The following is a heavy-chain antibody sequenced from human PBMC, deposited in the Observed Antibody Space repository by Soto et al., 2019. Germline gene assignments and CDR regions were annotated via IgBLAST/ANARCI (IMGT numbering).Heavy chain of an antibody. D-gene: IGHD6-6*01. CDR2: IKSKTDGGTT. V-gene: IGHV3-15*07. J-gene: IGHJ4*02. CDR1: GFTFSNAW. Sequence: GGSLRLSCAASGFTFSNAWMNWVRQAPGKGLEWVGRIKSKTDGGTTDYAAPVKGRFTISRDDSKNTLYLQMNSLKTEDTAVYYCTTETRPYSSSPWDCWGQGTLVTVSS. CDR3: TTETRPYSSSPWDC.